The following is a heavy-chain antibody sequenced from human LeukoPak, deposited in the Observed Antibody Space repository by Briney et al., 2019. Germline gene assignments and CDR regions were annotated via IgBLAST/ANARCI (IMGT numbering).Heavy chain of an antibody. D-gene: IGHD6-13*01. CDR2: IYPGDSDT. Sequence: GGSLQISCQGSGSIFTSYWIGWVRPLPGKGLGWMGIIYPGDSDTRYSPSFQGQVTISADKSISTAYLQWSSLKASDTAMYYCARQGQQLVHFNWFDPWGQGTLVTVSS. V-gene: IGHV5-51*01. CDR1: GSIFTSYW. J-gene: IGHJ5*02. CDR3: ARQGQQLVHFNWFDP.